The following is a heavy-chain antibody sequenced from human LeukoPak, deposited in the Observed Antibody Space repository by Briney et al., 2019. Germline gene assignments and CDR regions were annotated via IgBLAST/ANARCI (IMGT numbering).Heavy chain of an antibody. Sequence: ASVKVSCKASGYTFTGYYMHWVRQAPGQGLDWMGWINPNSGGTNYAQKFQGRVTMTRETSISTAYMELSRLRSDDTAVYYCARDRVLLWFGEPSTYYYYYMDVWGKATTVTVSS. CDR2: INPNSGGT. CDR1: GYTFTGYY. J-gene: IGHJ6*03. V-gene: IGHV1-2*02. D-gene: IGHD3-10*01. CDR3: ARDRVLLWFGEPSTYYYYYMDV.